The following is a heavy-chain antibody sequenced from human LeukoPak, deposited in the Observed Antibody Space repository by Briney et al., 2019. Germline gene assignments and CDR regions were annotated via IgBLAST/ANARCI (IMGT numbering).Heavy chain of an antibody. V-gene: IGHV3-11*01. CDR1: GFTFSDYY. Sequence: TGGSLRLSCAASGFTFSDYYMSWIRQAPGNGLEWVSYISSGGTNILYADSVKGRFTISRDDAQNSLILQMNSLRAEDTAVFYCARGSRYGSGSHFDFWGQGTLVTVSS. J-gene: IGHJ4*02. CDR3: ARGSRYGSGSHFDF. D-gene: IGHD3-10*01. CDR2: ISSGGTNI.